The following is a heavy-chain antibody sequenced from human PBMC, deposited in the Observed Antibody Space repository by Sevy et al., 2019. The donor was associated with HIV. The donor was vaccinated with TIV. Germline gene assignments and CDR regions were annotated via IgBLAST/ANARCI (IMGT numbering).Heavy chain of an antibody. V-gene: IGHV3-30*18. CDR1: GFTFSSYG. CDR3: AKGGGDYYYYYYYMDV. Sequence: GGSLRLSCAASGFTFSSYGMHWVRQAPGKGLEWVAVISYDGSNKYYADSVKGRFTISRDNSKNTLYLQMNSLRAEDTAVYYCAKGGGDYYYYYYYMDVWGNGTTVTVSS. D-gene: IGHD2-21*02. J-gene: IGHJ6*03. CDR2: ISYDGSNK.